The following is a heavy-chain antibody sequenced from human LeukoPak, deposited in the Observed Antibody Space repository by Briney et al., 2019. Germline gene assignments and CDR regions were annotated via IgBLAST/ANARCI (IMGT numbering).Heavy chain of an antibody. Sequence: PGGSLRLSCTASGFTFSSYWMHWVRQAPGKGLEWVAVMSYDGLHVYYADSVKGRFTISRDNSKNTLYLQMNSLRAEDAAVYYCARDGDHGGGSQHWGQGTLVTVSS. CDR1: GFTFSSYW. D-gene: IGHD7-27*01. J-gene: IGHJ1*01. V-gene: IGHV3-30-3*01. CDR2: MSYDGLHV. CDR3: ARDGDHGGGSQH.